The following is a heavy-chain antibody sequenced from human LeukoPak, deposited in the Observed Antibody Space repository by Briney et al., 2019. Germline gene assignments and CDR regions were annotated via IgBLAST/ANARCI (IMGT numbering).Heavy chain of an antibody. CDR3: AREQPPDSGGYYLDY. V-gene: IGHV3-33*01. CDR2: IWYDGSNK. CDR1: GFTFSSYG. Sequence: GGSLRLSCAASGFTFSSYGMHWVRQVPGKGLEWVAVIWYDGSNKYYADSVKGRFTISRDNSKNTLYLQMNSLRAEDTAVYYCAREQPPDSGGYYLDYWGQGTLVTVSS. J-gene: IGHJ4*02. D-gene: IGHD3-22*01.